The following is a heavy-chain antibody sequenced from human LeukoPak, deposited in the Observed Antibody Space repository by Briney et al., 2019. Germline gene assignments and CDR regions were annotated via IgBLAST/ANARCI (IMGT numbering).Heavy chain of an antibody. J-gene: IGHJ5*02. CDR2: IYHSGST. Sequence: SETLSLTCAVSGGSISSGGYSWRWIRQPPGKGLEWIGYIYHSGSTYYNPSLKSRVTISVDRSKNQFSLKLSSVTAADTAVYYCARVGLASGRGAWFDPWGQGTLVTVSS. V-gene: IGHV4-30-2*01. D-gene: IGHD2-15*01. CDR3: ARVGLASGRGAWFDP. CDR1: GGSISSGGYS.